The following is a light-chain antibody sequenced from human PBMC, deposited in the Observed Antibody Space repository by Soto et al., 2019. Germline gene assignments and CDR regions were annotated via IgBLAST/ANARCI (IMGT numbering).Light chain of an antibody. V-gene: IGLV2-11*01. Sequence: QSALTQPRSVSGSPGQSVTISCTGTSTDVGAYNYVSWYQQHPGKAPKFMIFDVSKRPSGVPDRFSGSKSGDTASLTISGLHAEDEADSSCSSYAGSYTLVFGTGTKGPVL. CDR1: STDVGAYNY. CDR2: DVS. J-gene: IGLJ1*01. CDR3: SSYAGSYTLV.